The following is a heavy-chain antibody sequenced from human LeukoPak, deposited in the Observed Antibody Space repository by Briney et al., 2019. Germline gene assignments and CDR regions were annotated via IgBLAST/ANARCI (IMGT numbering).Heavy chain of an antibody. J-gene: IGHJ6*03. Sequence: GGSLRLSCAASGFTFSSYRMNWVRQAPGKGLEWVSYISSSSRTIYYADSVKGRFTISRDNAKNSLYLQMNSLRAEGTAVYYCARGQLVEMATISSYYVDVWGKGTTVTVSS. D-gene: IGHD5-24*01. CDR2: ISSSSRTI. CDR3: ARGQLVEMATISSYYVDV. CDR1: GFTFSSYR. V-gene: IGHV3-48*01.